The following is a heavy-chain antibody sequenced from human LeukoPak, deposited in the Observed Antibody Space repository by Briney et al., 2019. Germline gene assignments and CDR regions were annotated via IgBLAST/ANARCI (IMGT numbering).Heavy chain of an antibody. D-gene: IGHD6-6*01. Sequence: GGSLRLSCAASGFTFSNYDMHWVRQTTGKGLEWVSGIGTAGDTYYTGSVKGRFTISRDNSKNTLYLQMSSLRAEDTAVYYCAKERFSSSSGLEPDCWGQGTLVTVSS. CDR3: AKERFSSSSGLEPDC. J-gene: IGHJ4*02. CDR1: GFTFSNYD. V-gene: IGHV3-13*01. CDR2: IGTAGDT.